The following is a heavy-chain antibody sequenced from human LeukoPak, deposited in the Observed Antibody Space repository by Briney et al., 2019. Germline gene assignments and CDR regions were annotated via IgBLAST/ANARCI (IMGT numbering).Heavy chain of an antibody. V-gene: IGHV4-39*07. D-gene: IGHD3-22*01. Sequence: SETLSLTCTVSGGSISSSSYYWGWIRQPPGKGLEWIGSIYYSGSTYYNPSLKSRVTISVDTSKNQFSLKLSSVTAADTAVYYCAREYYYDSSGPTHFDYWGQGTLVTVSS. CDR2: IYYSGST. CDR3: AREYYYDSSGPTHFDY. J-gene: IGHJ4*02. CDR1: GGSISSSSYY.